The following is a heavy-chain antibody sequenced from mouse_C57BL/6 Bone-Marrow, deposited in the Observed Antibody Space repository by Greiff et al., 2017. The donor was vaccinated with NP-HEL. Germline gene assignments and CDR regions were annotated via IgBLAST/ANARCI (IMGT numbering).Heavy chain of an antibody. CDR3: ARGCGNPFAY. Sequence: EVMLVESGGDLVKPGGSLKLSCAASGFTFSSYGMSWVRQTPDKRLEWVATISSGGSYIYYPDSVKGRFTISRDNAKNTLYLQMSGLKSEDTAVCYCARGCGNPFAYWGQGTLVTVSA. CDR1: GFTFSSYG. CDR2: ISSGGSYI. J-gene: IGHJ3*01. D-gene: IGHD2-1*01. V-gene: IGHV5-6*01.